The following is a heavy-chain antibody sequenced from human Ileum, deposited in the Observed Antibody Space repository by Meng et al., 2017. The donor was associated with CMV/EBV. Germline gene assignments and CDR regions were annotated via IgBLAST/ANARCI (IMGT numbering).Heavy chain of an antibody. CDR1: GFTFSNYE. CDR3: ARDFDY. V-gene: IGHV3-30-3*01. J-gene: IGHJ4*02. CDR2: VVNDGNKK. Sequence: VQLVGSGGGVGQPGRSLRLSCAASGFTFSNYELHWVRQAPGKGLEWVTLVVNDGNKKYYADSVKGRFTISRDNSAKMVYLEMNNLRPEDTAIYYCARDFDYWGQGTLVTVSS.